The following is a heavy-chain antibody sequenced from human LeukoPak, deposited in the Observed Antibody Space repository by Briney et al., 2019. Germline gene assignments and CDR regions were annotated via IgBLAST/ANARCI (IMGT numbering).Heavy chain of an antibody. J-gene: IGHJ3*02. CDR3: AKDRPGAILWFDI. V-gene: IGHV3-23*01. CDR2: ITGSGGST. D-gene: IGHD3-10*01. CDR1: GFTFSSYG. Sequence: GGTLRLSCEASGFTFSSYGMSWVRQAPGKGLEWVSGITGSGGSTYYADSVKGRFTISRDNSMNTLYLQMNSLRAEDTAVYYCAKDRPGAILWFDIWGQGTMVTVSS.